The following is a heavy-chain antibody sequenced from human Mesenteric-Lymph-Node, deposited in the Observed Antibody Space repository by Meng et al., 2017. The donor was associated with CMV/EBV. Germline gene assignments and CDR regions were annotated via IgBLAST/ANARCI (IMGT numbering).Heavy chain of an antibody. CDR3: ARGPVYFDS. V-gene: IGHV3-30*04. Sequence: GESLKISCAASGFTFTTYAMHWVRQAPGKGLECVAVVSYDGSDKYYADSVKGRFTIPRDNSNNMLYLQMNSLRAEDTAVYYCARGPVYFDSWGQGTLVTVSS. CDR2: VSYDGSDK. J-gene: IGHJ4*02. CDR1: GFTFTTYA.